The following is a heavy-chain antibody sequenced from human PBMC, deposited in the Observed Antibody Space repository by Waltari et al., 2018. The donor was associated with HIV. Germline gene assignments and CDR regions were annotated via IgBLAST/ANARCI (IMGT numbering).Heavy chain of an antibody. CDR1: GGSISSNY. CDR2: IYYTGGT. Sequence: QVQLQESGPGLVKPSETLSLTCTVSGGSISSNYWSWIRQPPGKGLEWIGYIYYTGGTDYTPSLKSRVTISVDTSKNQFSLKLRSVTAADTAVYYCARGSGQRGNDHWGQGTLVTVSS. J-gene: IGHJ4*02. V-gene: IGHV4-59*01. CDR3: ARGSGQRGNDH. D-gene: IGHD3-16*01.